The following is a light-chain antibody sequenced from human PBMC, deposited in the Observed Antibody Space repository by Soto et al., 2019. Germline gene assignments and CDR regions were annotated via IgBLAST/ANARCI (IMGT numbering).Light chain of an antibody. J-gene: IGKJ1*01. CDR3: HQYHTFPWT. CDR1: QAITNF. CDR2: DAS. V-gene: IGKV1-16*01. Sequence: DIQMTQSPSSLSASVGDRVTITCRASQAITNFLAWFQQKPGKVPKCLISDASSLQSGVPSRFSGSGSGTDFTLTISSLQPEDFGTYYCHQYHTFPWTFGQGTTVEVK.